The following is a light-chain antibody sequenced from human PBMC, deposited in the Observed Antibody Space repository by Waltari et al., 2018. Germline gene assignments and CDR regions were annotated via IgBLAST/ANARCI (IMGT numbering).Light chain of an antibody. J-gene: IGLJ1*01. V-gene: IGLV2-14*01. CDR2: EVS. CDR1: SREIGGYNY. CDR3: SSYTSTSSLYV. Sequence: QSALNQPASVSGSPGQSITISCTGTSREIGGYNYVSWYQHHAGKAPKLIIYEVSNRPSGVSNRFSGSKSGNTASLTISGLQAEDEANYFCSSYTSTSSLYVFGTATEVTVL.